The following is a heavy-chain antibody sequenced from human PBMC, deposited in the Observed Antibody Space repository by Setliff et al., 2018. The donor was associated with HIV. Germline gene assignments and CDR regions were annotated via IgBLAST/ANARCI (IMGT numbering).Heavy chain of an antibody. V-gene: IGHV4-39*01. Sequence: SETLSLTCTVSGGSISSSSYYWGWIRQPPGRGLQWIGSIYYRGSTYYNPSLKSRVTISVDTSKNQFSLKLRSVTAADTALYYCARGRYRSRWYTSDHYYIDVWGKGTTVTVSS. CDR3: ARGRYRSRWYTSDHYYIDV. D-gene: IGHD6-13*01. CDR2: IYYRGST. CDR1: GGSISSSSYY. J-gene: IGHJ6*03.